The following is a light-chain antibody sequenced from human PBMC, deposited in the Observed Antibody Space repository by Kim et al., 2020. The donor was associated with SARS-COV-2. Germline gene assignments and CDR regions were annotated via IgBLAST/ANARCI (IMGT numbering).Light chain of an antibody. Sequence: DVVMTQSPLSLSVTLGQPASISCRSSRGLVHSDGNTYLNWFHQRPGQSPRRLIYKVSNRDSGVPDRFSGGGSDSDFTLEISRVEAEDVGVYYCMQGTHWPPYTFGQGTKLEIK. J-gene: IGKJ2*01. V-gene: IGKV2-30*02. CDR2: KVS. CDR1: RGLVHSDGNTY. CDR3: MQGTHWPPYT.